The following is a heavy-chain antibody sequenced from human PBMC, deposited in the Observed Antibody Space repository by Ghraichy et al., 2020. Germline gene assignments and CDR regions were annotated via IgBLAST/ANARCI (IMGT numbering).Heavy chain of an antibody. V-gene: IGHV4-61*01. J-gene: IGHJ4*02. CDR1: GGSVSSGSYY. D-gene: IGHD2-21*02. Sequence: SETLSLTCTVSGGSVSSGSYYWSWIRQPPGKGLEWIGYIYYSGSTNYKPSLKSRVTISVDTSKNQFSLKLSSVTAADTAVYYCARDSPFGDHDYWGQGTLVTVSS. CDR3: ARDSPFGDHDY. CDR2: IYYSGST.